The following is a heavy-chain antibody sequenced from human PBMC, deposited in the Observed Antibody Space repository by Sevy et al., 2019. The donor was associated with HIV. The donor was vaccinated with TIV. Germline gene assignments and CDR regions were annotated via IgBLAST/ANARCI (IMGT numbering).Heavy chain of an antibody. J-gene: IGHJ6*02. CDR1: GGSISSYY. CDR3: ARGGDYDILTGYPTFYGMDV. V-gene: IGHV4-59*13. D-gene: IGHD3-9*01. CDR2: IYYSGST. Sequence: SETLSLTCTVSGGSISSYYWSWIRQPPGKGLEWIGYIYYSGSTNYNPSLKSRVTISVDTSKNQFSLKLSSVTAADTAVYYCARGGDYDILTGYPTFYGMDVWGQGTTVTVSS.